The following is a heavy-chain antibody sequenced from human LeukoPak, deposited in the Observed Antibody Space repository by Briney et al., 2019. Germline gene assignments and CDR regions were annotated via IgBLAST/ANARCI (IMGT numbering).Heavy chain of an antibody. CDR2: IRSKAYGGTT. CDR1: GFTFGDYA. CDR3: TRVHGSGSFSVY. Sequence: GSLRLSCTASGFTFGDYAMSWVRQAPGKGLEWVGFIRSKAYGGTTEYAASVKGRFTISRDDSKSIAYLQMNSLKTADTAVYYCTRVHGSGSFSVYWGQGTLVTVSS. D-gene: IGHD3-10*01. J-gene: IGHJ4*02. V-gene: IGHV3-49*04.